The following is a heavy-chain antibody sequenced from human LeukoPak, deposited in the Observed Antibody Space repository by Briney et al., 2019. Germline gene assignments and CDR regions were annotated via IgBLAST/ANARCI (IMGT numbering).Heavy chain of an antibody. CDR1: GFTFSNYV. CDR2: ISSNGGST. J-gene: IGHJ3*02. CDR3: VKGVDTAMYDAFDI. Sequence: GGSLRLSCSGSGFTFSNYVMHWVRQAPGKGLEYVSTISSNGGSTYYADSVKGRFTISRDNSKNTLHLQMSSLRAEDTAVYYCVKGVDTAMYDAFDIWGQGTMVTVSS. D-gene: IGHD5-18*01. V-gene: IGHV3-64D*09.